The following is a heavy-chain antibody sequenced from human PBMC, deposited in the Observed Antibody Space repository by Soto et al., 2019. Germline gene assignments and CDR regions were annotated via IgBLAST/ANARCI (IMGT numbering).Heavy chain of an antibody. CDR3: ARVLIPTSYYDSSGPAHPFDY. J-gene: IGHJ4*02. CDR1: GYTFTGYY. CDR2: INPNSGGT. D-gene: IGHD3-22*01. Sequence: ASVKVSCKASGYTFTGYYMHWVRQAPGQGLEWMGWINPNSGGTNYAQKFQGWVTMTRDTSISTAYMELSRLRSDDTAVYYCARVLIPTSYYDSSGPAHPFDYWGQGTLVTVSS. V-gene: IGHV1-2*04.